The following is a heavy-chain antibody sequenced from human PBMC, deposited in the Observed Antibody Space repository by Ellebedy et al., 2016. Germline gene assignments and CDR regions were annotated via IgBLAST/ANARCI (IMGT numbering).Heavy chain of an antibody. V-gene: IGHV3-66*01. Sequence: GGSLRPSCAASGFTVRTNYMSWVRQAPGKGLEWVSVLYSGGSTNYSDSVKGRFIISRDNSKNTLYLQMNSLRAEDTAVYYCAREGAEGFDLVRYFENWGQGTLVTVSS. CDR1: GFTVRTNY. CDR3: AREGAEGFDLVRYFEN. CDR2: LYSGGST. D-gene: IGHD2-8*02. J-gene: IGHJ4*02.